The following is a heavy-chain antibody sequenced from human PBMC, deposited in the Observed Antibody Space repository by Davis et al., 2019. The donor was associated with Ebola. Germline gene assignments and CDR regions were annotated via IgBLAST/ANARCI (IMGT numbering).Heavy chain of an antibody. CDR3: ARRGYSGYDLIEWFDP. D-gene: IGHD5-12*01. J-gene: IGHJ5*02. CDR2: IDPSDSYT. CDR1: GSSFTSYW. Sequence: GGSLRPSCEGSGSSFTSYWTSWVRQMPGKGLEWMGRIDPSDSYTNYSPSFQGHVTITADKPISTAYLQWSSLKASDTAMYYCARRGYSGYDLIEWFDPWGQGTLVTVSS. V-gene: IGHV5-10-1*01.